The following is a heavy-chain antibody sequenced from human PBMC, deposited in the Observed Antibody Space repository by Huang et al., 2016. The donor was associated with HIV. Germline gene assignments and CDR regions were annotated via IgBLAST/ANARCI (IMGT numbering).Heavy chain of an antibody. V-gene: IGHV4-39*01. CDR2: IDYKGNT. D-gene: IGHD6-19*01. Sequence: LQLQELGPGLVKSSETLSLICTVSGGSISSSSYYWGWIRQPPGKGPEWIGSIDYKGNTYYNPPLKSRVTISVDTSKNQFPLKVNAVTAADTAVYYCARHGRVAGHYYNNMDVWGRGTTVTVSS. J-gene: IGHJ6*02. CDR1: GGSISSSSYY. CDR3: ARHGRVAGHYYNNMDV.